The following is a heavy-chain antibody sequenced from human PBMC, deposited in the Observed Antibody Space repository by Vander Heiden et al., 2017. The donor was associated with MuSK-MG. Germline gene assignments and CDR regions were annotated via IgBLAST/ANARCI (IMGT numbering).Heavy chain of an antibody. CDR2: IWYDGSNK. V-gene: IGHV3-33*01. CDR1: GFTFSSYG. Sequence: QVQLVESAGGVVQPGRSLRLSCAASGFTFSSYGMSGVRQGPGKGLKWVAVIWYDGSNKYYADSVKGRFTISRDNSKNTLYLQMNSLRADDTAVYYCARGIVDDFSYYYMDVWGKGTTVTVSS. J-gene: IGHJ6*03. D-gene: IGHD3-3*01. CDR3: ARGIVDDFSYYYMDV.